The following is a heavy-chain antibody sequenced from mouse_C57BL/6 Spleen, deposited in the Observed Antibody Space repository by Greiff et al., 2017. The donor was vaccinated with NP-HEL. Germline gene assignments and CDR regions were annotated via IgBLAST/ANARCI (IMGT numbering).Heavy chain of an antibody. V-gene: IGHV1-61*01. CDR2: IYPSDSET. CDR3: ARTAYDGYYFDY. D-gene: IGHD2-3*01. Sequence: QVQLKQPGAELVRPGSSVKLSCKASGYTFTSYWMDWVKQRPGQGLEWIGNIYPSDSETHYNQKFKDKATLTVDKSSSTAYMQLSSLTSEDSAVYYCARTAYDGYYFDYWGQGTTLTVSS. CDR1: GYTFTSYW. J-gene: IGHJ2*01.